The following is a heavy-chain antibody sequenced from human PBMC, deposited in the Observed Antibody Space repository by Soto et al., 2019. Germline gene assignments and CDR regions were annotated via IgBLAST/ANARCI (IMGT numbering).Heavy chain of an antibody. CDR2: IKQDGSEK. J-gene: IGHJ3*02. V-gene: IGHV3-7*01. CDR1: GFTFSSYW. D-gene: IGHD3-3*01. CDR3: ARELEARNKGTDAFDI. Sequence: GGSLRLSCAASGFTFSSYWMSWVRQAPGKGLEWVANIKQDGSEKYYVDSVKGRFTISRDNAKNSLYLQMNSLRAENTAVYYCARELEARNKGTDAFDIWGQGTMVTVSS.